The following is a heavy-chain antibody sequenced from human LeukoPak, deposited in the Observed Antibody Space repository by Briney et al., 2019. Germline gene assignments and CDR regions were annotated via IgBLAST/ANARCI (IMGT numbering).Heavy chain of an antibody. D-gene: IGHD5-24*01. J-gene: IGHJ4*02. CDR2: LDTTGTVT. CDR3: ARGYNYPDY. V-gene: IGHV3-11*03. CDR1: GFTSSVFG. Sequence: GGSLRLSCAVSGFTSSVFGMDWVRQAPGKGLVWVSFLDTTGTVTTYADSVKGRFTISRDNAKNSLYLQMNSLRAEDTALYYCARGYNYPDYWGQGTLLTVSS.